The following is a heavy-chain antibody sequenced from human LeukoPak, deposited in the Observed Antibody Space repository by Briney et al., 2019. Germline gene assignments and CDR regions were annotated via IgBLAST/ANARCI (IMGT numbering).Heavy chain of an antibody. D-gene: IGHD3-10*01. J-gene: IGHJ4*02. V-gene: IGHV4-34*01. CDR1: GGSFSGYY. Sequence: SETLSLTCAVYGGSFSGYYWSWIRQPPGKGLEWIGEINHSGSTNYNPSLKSRVTISADTSKNQFSLKLSSVTAADTAVYYCARGNGSGSYYNVFAQNYFDYWGQGTLVTVSS. CDR2: INHSGST. CDR3: ARGNGSGSYYNVFAQNYFDY.